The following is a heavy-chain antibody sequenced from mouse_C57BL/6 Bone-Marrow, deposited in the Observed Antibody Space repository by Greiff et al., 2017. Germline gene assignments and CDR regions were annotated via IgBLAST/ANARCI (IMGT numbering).Heavy chain of an antibody. V-gene: IGHV14-4*01. Sequence: EVKLVESGAELVRPGASVKLSCTASGFNIKDDYMHWVKQRPEQGLEWIGWIDPENGDTEYASKFQGKATITADTSSNTAYLQLSSLTSEDTAVYYCTTGDYDGDYWGQGTTLTVSS. CDR3: TTGDYDGDY. CDR1: GFNIKDDY. CDR2: IDPENGDT. D-gene: IGHD2-4*01. J-gene: IGHJ2*01.